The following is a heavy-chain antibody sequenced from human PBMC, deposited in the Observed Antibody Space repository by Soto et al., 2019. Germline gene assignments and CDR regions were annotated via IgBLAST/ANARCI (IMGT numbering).Heavy chain of an antibody. J-gene: IGHJ4*02. CDR3: AAQPSDSGGYYGSYYFDY. Sequence: GASVKVSCKASGFTFTSSAVQWVRQARGQHLEWIGWIVVGSGNTNYAQKFQERVTITRDMSTSTAYMELSSLRSEDTAVYYCAAQPSDSGGYYGSYYFDYWGQGTLVTVSS. V-gene: IGHV1-58*01. D-gene: IGHD3-22*01. CDR1: GFTFTSSA. CDR2: IVVGSGNT.